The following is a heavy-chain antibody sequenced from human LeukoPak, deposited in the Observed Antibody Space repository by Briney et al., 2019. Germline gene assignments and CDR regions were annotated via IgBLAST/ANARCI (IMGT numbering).Heavy chain of an antibody. CDR2: IIPIFGTA. D-gene: IGHD3-22*01. J-gene: IGHJ4*02. CDR1: GGTFSSCA. V-gene: IGHV1-69*13. CDR3: ASGYYYDSSGYYYFDY. Sequence: GASVKVSCKASGGTFSSCAISWVRQAPGQGLEWMGGIIPIFGTANYAQKFQGRVTITADDSTSTAYMELSSLRSEDTAVYYCASGYYYDSSGYYYFDYWGQGTLVTVSS.